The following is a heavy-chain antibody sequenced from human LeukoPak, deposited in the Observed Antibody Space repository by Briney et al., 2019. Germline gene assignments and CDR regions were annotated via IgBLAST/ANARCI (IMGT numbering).Heavy chain of an antibody. CDR1: GYTFTGYY. CDR3: ARAGAAVTMFFDF. J-gene: IGHJ4*02. Sequence: ASVKVSCKASGYTFTGYYMHWVRQAPGQGVEWMGWIGAYNDNTNYAQKFQGRVTLTTDTSTSTAYMELRSLTSDDTALYYCARAGAAVTMFFDFWGQGTLVTVSS. CDR2: IGAYNDNT. V-gene: IGHV1-18*04. D-gene: IGHD4-17*01.